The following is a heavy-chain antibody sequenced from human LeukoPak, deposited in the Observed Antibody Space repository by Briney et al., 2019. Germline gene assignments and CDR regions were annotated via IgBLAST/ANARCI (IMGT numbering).Heavy chain of an antibody. CDR1: GSTFDDYG. V-gene: IGHV3-20*01. CDR2: INRNGGTT. J-gene: IGHJ4*02. D-gene: IGHD2/OR15-2a*01. Sequence: TGGSLRLSCAASGSTFDDYGMSWVRQAPGKGLEWVFGINRNGGTTNYADSVKGRFTISRDNAKNSLYLQMNSLRAEDTTLYHCARGNSNFNYWGQATLVTVSS. CDR3: ARGNSNFNY.